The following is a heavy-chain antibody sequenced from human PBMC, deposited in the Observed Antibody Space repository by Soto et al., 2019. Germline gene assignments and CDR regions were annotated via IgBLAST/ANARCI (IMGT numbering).Heavy chain of an antibody. CDR1: GFTFSSYG. CDR2: ISYDGSNK. D-gene: IGHD1-7*01. J-gene: IGHJ4*02. Sequence: GGSLRLSCAASGFTFSSYGMHWVRQAPGKGLEWVAVISYDGSNKYYADSVKGRFTISRDNSKNTLYLQMNSLRAEDTAVYYCAKGDINWNYGGPDYWGQGTLVTVSS. CDR3: AKGDINWNYGGPDY. V-gene: IGHV3-30*18.